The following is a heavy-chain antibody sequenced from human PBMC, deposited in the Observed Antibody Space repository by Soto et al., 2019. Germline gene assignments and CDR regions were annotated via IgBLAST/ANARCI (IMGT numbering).Heavy chain of an antibody. CDR1: GVSCRDYS. J-gene: IGHJ4*02. V-gene: IGHV3-21*01. Sequence: GSLTLSCLVSGVSCRDYSMNWVRQAPGKGLEWVALISGSSSYIYYADSVKGRLTISRDNAKNSLFLQMDSLRVEDTAVYYCARSGEILQTFDSWGQGTLVTVSS. D-gene: IGHD1-26*01. CDR3: ARSGEILQTFDS. CDR2: ISGSSSYI.